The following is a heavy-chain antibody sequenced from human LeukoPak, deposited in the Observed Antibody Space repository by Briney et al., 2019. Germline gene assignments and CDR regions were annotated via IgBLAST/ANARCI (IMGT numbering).Heavy chain of an antibody. Sequence: PSETLSLTCTVSGGSISTYYWSWIRQPPGKGLECIGYIYYSGSTNYNPSLKSRVTISVDTSKNQFSLKLSSVTAADTAVYYCARAPSAKNSSPYFFDYWGQGTLVTVSS. CDR1: GGSISTYY. D-gene: IGHD6-6*01. J-gene: IGHJ4*02. CDR2: IYYSGST. CDR3: ARAPSAKNSSPYFFDY. V-gene: IGHV4-59*01.